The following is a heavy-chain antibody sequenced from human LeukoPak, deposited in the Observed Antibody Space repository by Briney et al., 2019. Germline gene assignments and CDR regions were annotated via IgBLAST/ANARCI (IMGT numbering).Heavy chain of an antibody. Sequence: QPGGSLRLSCAAAGFTFSTYAMTWVRQAAGKGLEWVSGINSNGDDIYYADSVRGRFTISRDNSKNALYLQMDSLRAEDTAVYYCANWIGSSSRDYWGQGTLVTVSS. CDR3: ANWIGSSSRDY. D-gene: IGHD6-6*01. CDR2: INSNGDDI. J-gene: IGHJ4*02. V-gene: IGHV3-23*01. CDR1: GFTFSTYA.